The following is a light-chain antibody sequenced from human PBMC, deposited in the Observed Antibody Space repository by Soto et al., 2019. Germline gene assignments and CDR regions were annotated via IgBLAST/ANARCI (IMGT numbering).Light chain of an antibody. CDR2: LGS. J-gene: IGKJ1*01. V-gene: IGKV2-28*01. Sequence: DVVLTQSPLSLPATPGEPASISCRSSQSLLHTNGYHYLAWYLQRPGQSPQLLIYLGSNRASGVPDRFSGSGSGTDFTLKISRVEADDIGVYYCMQALQSWTFGQGTKVDI. CDR3: MQALQSWT. CDR1: QSLLHTNGYHY.